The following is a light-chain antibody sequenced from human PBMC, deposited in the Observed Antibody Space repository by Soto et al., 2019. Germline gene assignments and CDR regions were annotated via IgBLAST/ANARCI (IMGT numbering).Light chain of an antibody. V-gene: IGKV3-20*01. CDR1: QSVSRKN. CDR2: GAS. Sequence: ETVLTQSPGTLSLSPGEIATLYCPDSQSVSRKNLVWYQQRPGQTPRLLIYGASSRATGIPDRFSGSGSGTDFSLTISRLEPEDFAVYYCQQHGDSPINFGQGTRLEIK. J-gene: IGKJ5*01. CDR3: QQHGDSPIN.